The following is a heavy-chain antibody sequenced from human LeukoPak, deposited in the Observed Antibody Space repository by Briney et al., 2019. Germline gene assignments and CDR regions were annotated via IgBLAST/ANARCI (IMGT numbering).Heavy chain of an antibody. V-gene: IGHV3-21*01. CDR1: GFTFSSYS. J-gene: IGHJ4*02. CDR2: SSSSSSYI. D-gene: IGHD1-7*01. Sequence: GGSLRLSCAASGFTFSSYSMNWVRQAPGKGLEWVSSSSSSSSYIYYADSVKGRFTISRDDAKNSLYLQMNSLRAEDTAVYYCARAHNWKYGTFDYWGQGTLVTVSS. CDR3: ARAHNWKYGTFDY.